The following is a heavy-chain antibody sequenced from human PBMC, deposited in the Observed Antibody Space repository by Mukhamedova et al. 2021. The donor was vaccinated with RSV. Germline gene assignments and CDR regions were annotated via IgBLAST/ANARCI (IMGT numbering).Heavy chain of an antibody. J-gene: IGHJ4*02. V-gene: IGHV3-11*05. D-gene: IGHD3-9*01. Sequence: FTISRDNAKNSLYLQMNSLRAEDTAVYYCTTEGVLLTGSFDYWGQGTLVTVSS. CDR3: TTEGVLLTGSFDY.